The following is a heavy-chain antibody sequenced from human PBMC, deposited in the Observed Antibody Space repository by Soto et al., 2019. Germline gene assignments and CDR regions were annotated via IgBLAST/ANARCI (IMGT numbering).Heavy chain of an antibody. D-gene: IGHD3-22*01. J-gene: IGHJ6*02. Sequence: LSLTCAVSGGSISSGGYSWSWIRQPPGKGLEWIGYIYHSGSTYYNPSLKSRVTISVDKSKNQFSLKLSSVTAADTAVYYCARSPDSSGYYPRRYYYGMDVWGQGTTVTVSS. CDR3: ARSPDSSGYYPRRYYYGMDV. V-gene: IGHV4-30-2*01. CDR1: GGSISSGGYS. CDR2: IYHSGST.